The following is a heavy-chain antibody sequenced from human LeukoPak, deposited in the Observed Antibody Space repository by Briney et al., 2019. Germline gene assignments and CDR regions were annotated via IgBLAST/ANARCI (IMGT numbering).Heavy chain of an antibody. CDR1: GGSISTYY. CDR2: IYYTGST. CDR3: ARHSPEYNYAMDV. J-gene: IGHJ6*02. V-gene: IGHV4-59*08. Sequence: NSSETLSLTCTVSGGSISTYYWSWIRQPPGKGLEWIASIYYTGSTNYNPSLKSRVTISVDTSKNQFSLKLNSVTAADAAVYYCARHSPEYNYAMDVWGQGTTVTVSS.